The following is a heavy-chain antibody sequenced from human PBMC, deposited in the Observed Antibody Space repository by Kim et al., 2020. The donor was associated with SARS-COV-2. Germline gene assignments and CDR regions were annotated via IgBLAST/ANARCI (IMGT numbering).Heavy chain of an antibody. V-gene: IGHV1-2*02. CDR2: INPNSGGT. J-gene: IGHJ5*02. CDR1: GYTFTGYY. Sequence: ASVKVSCKASGYTFTGYYMHWVRQAPGQGLEWMGWINPNSGGTNYAQKFQGRVTMTRDTSISTAYMELSRLRSDDTAVYYCAEGRYGSGRRNWFDPWGQGTLVTVSS. CDR3: AEGRYGSGRRNWFDP. D-gene: IGHD3-10*01.